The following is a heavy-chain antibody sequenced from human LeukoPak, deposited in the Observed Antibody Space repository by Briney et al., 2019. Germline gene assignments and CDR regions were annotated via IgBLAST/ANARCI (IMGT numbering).Heavy chain of an antibody. D-gene: IGHD3-10*01. Sequence: GSLRLSCAASGFTFSNAWMSWVRQAPGKGLEWIGEINHSGSTNYNPSLKSRVTISVDTSKDQFSLKLSSVTAADTAVYYCARAGITMVRGVIIAYYYYGMDVWGQGTTVTVSS. J-gene: IGHJ6*02. V-gene: IGHV4-34*01. CDR3: ARAGITMVRGVIIAYYYYGMDV. CDR1: GFTFSNAW. CDR2: INHSGST.